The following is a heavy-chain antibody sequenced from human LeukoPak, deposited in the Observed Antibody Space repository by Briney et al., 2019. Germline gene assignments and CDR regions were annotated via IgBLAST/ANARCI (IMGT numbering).Heavy chain of an antibody. CDR2: IYPGDSDT. V-gene: IGHV5-51*01. CDR3: ARSQGYCSGGSCLQGDWFDP. CDR1: GYSFTTYW. Sequence: GESLKISCKGSGYSFTTYWIGWVRQMPGKGLEWMGLIYPGDSDTRYSSSFQGQVTISADKSISTTYLQWSSLKASDTAMYYCARSQGYCSGGSCLQGDWFDPWGRGTLVTVSS. D-gene: IGHD2-15*01. J-gene: IGHJ5*02.